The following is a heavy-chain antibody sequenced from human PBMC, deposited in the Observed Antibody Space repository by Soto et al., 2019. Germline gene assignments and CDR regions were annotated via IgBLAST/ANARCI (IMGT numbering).Heavy chain of an antibody. V-gene: IGHV5-51*01. Sequence: HWESLKISCKGSGYSSTSYWIGWVRQMPRKGLEWMGIIYPGDSDTRYSPSFQGQVTISADKSISTAYLQWSSLKASDTAMYYCARAMGGVTGTTRWFDPWGQGTLVTVSS. CDR3: ARAMGGVTGTTRWFDP. CDR2: IYPGDSDT. J-gene: IGHJ5*02. CDR1: GYSSTSYW. D-gene: IGHD1-7*01.